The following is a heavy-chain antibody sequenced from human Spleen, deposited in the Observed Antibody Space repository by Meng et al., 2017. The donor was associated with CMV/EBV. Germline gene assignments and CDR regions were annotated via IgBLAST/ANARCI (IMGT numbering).Heavy chain of an antibody. Sequence: GESLKISCAASGFIFSDHYMDWVRQAPGKGLEWVGRSRNKANRYTTEYAASVKGSFTISRDESKHSLYLQMHSLRAEDTAVYYCAREDGYTKRGAFDIWGQGTMVTVSS. CDR1: GFIFSDHY. V-gene: IGHV3-72*01. CDR2: SRNKANRYTT. D-gene: IGHD5-24*01. CDR3: AREDGYTKRGAFDI. J-gene: IGHJ3*02.